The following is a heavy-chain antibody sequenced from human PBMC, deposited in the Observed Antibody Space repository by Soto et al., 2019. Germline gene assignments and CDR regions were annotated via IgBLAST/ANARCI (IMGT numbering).Heavy chain of an antibody. CDR3: TSFGVANY. CDR2: IKLDGSEK. Sequence: PGGSLRLSCAASGFTFNTFWMSWIRQAPGQGLEWVAHIKLDGSEKYYVDSVKGRFTISRDNAENSLSLQMNSLRAEDTALYYCTSFGVANYCGQGTLVTVSS. D-gene: IGHD3-3*01. CDR1: GFTFNTFW. V-gene: IGHV3-7*05. J-gene: IGHJ4*02.